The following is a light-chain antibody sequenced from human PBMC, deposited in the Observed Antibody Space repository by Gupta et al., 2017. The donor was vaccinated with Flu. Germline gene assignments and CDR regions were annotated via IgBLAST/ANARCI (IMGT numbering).Light chain of an antibody. CDR2: EAT. CDR1: SSGPAGSKF. CDR3: YSYAGSNYV. J-gene: IGLJ1*01. V-gene: IGLV2-23*01. Sequence: QSAPTQPASVSRSPGHSVTISCTGTSSGPAGSKFVSWYQQHPGKVPKPSIYEATKRPSGVSDRFSGSKSGDTASMTISGLLAEDEADYYCYSYAGSNYVFGPGTKVTVL.